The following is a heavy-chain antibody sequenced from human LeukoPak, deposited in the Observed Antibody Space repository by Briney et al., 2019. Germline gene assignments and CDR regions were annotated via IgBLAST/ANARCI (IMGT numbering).Heavy chain of an antibody. Sequence: KPSETLSLICTVSGGSISSDYWSWIRQPPGKGLEWIGYMYYSGSTNYNPSLKSRVTISVDTSRNQFSVNLNSVTSADTAVYYCATYCSVTNCYRRAFHIWGQGTLVIVSS. D-gene: IGHD2-2*01. CDR3: ATYCSVTNCYRRAFHI. CDR1: GGSISSDY. J-gene: IGHJ3*02. V-gene: IGHV4-59*08. CDR2: MYYSGST.